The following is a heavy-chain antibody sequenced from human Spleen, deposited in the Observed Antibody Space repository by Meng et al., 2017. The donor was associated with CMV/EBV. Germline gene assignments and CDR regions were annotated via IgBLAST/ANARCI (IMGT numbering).Heavy chain of an antibody. CDR3: TTRLYYYDTRGYSLFDY. Sequence: FPNAWMTLVRQAPGNVLEWVGHIKTMTDGGTTDYAAHVKGRFTLSRDDSKSTLYLHMNSLKSEDTATYFCTTRLYYYDTRGYSLFDYWGQGTLVTVSS. V-gene: IGHV3-15*01. CDR2: IKTMTDGGTT. CDR1: FPNAW. J-gene: IGHJ4*01. D-gene: IGHD3-22*01.